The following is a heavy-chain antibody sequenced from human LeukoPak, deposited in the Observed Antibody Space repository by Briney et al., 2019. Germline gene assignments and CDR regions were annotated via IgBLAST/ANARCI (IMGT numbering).Heavy chain of an antibody. D-gene: IGHD2-15*01. CDR2: IYYSGST. J-gene: IGHJ4*02. Sequence: SETLSLTCTVSGGSLSGHYWTWIRQPPGGGLDYIGYIYYSGSTKYNPSLKSRVTISVDTSKNQFSLKLSSVPAADTAGYYCAGRYCYGGSCYSAHDYWGQGTLVTVSS. CDR3: AGRYCYGGSCYSAHDY. CDR1: GGSLSGHY. V-gene: IGHV4-59*08.